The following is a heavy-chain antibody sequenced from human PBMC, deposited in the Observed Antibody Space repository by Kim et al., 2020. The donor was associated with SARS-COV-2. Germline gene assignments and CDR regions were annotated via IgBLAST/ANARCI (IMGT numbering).Heavy chain of an antibody. CDR1: GFTFSSYS. J-gene: IGHJ4*02. D-gene: IGHD6-13*01. CDR3: APIKYSSSWYHFDY. CDR2: ISSSSSYI. V-gene: IGHV3-21*01. Sequence: GGSLRLSCAASGFTFSSYSMNWVRQAPGKGLEWVSSISSSSSYIYYADSVKGRFTISRDNAKNSLYLQMNSLRAEDTAVYYCAPIKYSSSWYHFDYWGQGTLVTVSS.